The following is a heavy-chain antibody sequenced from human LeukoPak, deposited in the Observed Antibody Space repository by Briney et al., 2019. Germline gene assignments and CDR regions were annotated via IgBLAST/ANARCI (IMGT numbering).Heavy chain of an antibody. V-gene: IGHV3-23*01. J-gene: IGHJ4*02. CDR1: GFTFSTYA. CDR2: ISGSGGST. CDR3: ARRYYYDSSPSFDY. D-gene: IGHD3-22*01. Sequence: PGGSLRLSCAASGFTFSTYAMHWVRQAPGKGLEWVSGISGSGGSTYYADSVKGRFTISRDNSENSLCLQMHSLTAEDTAVYYCARRYYYDSSPSFDYWGQGTVVTVSS.